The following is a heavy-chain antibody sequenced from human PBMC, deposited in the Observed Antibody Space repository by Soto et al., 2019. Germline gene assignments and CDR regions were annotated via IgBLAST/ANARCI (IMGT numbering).Heavy chain of an antibody. CDR2: IYPGDSDT. D-gene: IGHD2-2*01. CDR1: GYSFTSYW. Sequence: PGESLKISCKASGYSFTSYWITWVRQMPVKGLEWMGIIYPGDSDTRYSPSFQVQVTITADRSISTAYLHWSSLKASDTAMYYCAREGGYCSSTSCQGIDYWAQGTLVTVSS. CDR3: AREGGYCSSTSCQGIDY. J-gene: IGHJ4*02. V-gene: IGHV5-51*01.